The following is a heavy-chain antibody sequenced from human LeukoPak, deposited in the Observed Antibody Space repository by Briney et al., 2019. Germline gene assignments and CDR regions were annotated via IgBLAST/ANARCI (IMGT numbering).Heavy chain of an antibody. CDR1: GYTFTSYA. J-gene: IGHJ4*02. Sequence: ASVKVSCKASGYTFTSYAMHWVRQAPGQRLEWMGWINAGNGNTKYSQKFQGRVTMTEDTSTDTAYMELSSLRSEDTAVYYCATPRDPLRPHFDYWGQGTLVTVSS. CDR3: ATPRDPLRPHFDY. CDR2: INAGNGNT. V-gene: IGHV1-3*01. D-gene: IGHD2-2*01.